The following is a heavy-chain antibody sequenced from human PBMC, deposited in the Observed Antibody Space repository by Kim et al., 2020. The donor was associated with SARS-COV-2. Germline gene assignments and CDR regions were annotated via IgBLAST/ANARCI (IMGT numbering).Heavy chain of an antibody. CDR2: ITCDGSNK. D-gene: IGHD2-21*02. V-gene: IGHV3-30*18. Sequence: GGSLRLSCAASGFTFSGYAMHWVRQAPGKGLEWVAVITCDGSNKDYADSVKGRFTISRDNSKNTLYLQMNSLRAEDTAVYYCAKATMVGVTAILSIDYDYNAMDIWGQGTTLTVSS. J-gene: IGHJ6*02. CDR3: AKATMVGVTAILSIDYDYNAMDI. CDR1: GFTFSGYA.